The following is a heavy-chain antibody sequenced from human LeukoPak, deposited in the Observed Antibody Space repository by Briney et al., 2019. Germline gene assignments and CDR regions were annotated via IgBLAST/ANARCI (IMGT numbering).Heavy chain of an antibody. CDR2: IYSGGST. D-gene: IGHD3-22*01. V-gene: IGHV3-53*01. CDR3: ARRAGDYSHPYDY. Sequence: PGGSLRLSCAASGFTFSSYGMSWVRQAPGKGLEWVSLIYSGGSTYYADSVKGRFTISRDNSKNTLYLRMNSLRAEDTAVYYCARRAGDYSHPYDYWGQGTLVTVSS. J-gene: IGHJ4*02. CDR1: GFTFSSYG.